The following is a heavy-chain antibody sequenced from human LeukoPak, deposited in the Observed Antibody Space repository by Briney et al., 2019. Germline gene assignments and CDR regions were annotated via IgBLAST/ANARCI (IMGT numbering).Heavy chain of an antibody. V-gene: IGHV3-33*01. CDR1: GFTFDTYA. CDR3: GRVGCTGGRCKPYAYHATDV. J-gene: IGHJ6*02. Sequence: GGSLRLSCAASGFTFDTYAMHWVRQAPGKGLEWVAIIWYDGSDKYYADSVRGRFTISRDNSKNTLYLQMNGLRAEDTAVYYCGRVGCTGGRCKPYAYHATDVWGQGTTVTVSS. D-gene: IGHD2-15*01. CDR2: IWYDGSDK.